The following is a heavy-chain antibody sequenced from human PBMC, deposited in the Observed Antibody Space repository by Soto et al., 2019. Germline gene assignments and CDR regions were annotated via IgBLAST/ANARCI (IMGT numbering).Heavy chain of an antibody. D-gene: IGHD2-15*01. J-gene: IGHJ4*02. V-gene: IGHV3-21*01. CDR1: GFTFSSYT. Sequence: EVQLVESGGGLVKPGGSLRLSCAASGFTFSSYTMNWVRQAPGKGLGWASSISSSNTYIYYADSVKGRFTISRDNAKNSLYLQMNSLRADDTAMYYCASGSCSDSNCYYNYWGQGTLVTVSS. CDR2: ISSSNTYI. CDR3: ASGSCSDSNCYYNY.